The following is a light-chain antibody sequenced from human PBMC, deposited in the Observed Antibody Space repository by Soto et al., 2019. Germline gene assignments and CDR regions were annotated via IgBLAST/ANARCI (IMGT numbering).Light chain of an antibody. J-gene: IGLJ1*01. CDR3: CSYAGSSTYA. CDR1: SSDVGRYNI. Sequence: QSVLTQPASVSGSPGQSITISCTGTSSDVGRYNIVSWYQQHPGKAPKLMIYEGSKRSSGVSDRFSGSKSGNTASLTISRLHAEDEADYYCCSYAGSSTYAFGTGTKVTVL. CDR2: EGS. V-gene: IGLV2-23*01.